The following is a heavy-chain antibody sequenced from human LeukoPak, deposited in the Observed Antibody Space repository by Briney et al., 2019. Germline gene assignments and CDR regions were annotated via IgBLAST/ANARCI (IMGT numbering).Heavy chain of an antibody. V-gene: IGHV1-69*05. Sequence: ASVKVSCKASGGTFSSYAISWVRQAPGQGLEWMGRIIPIFGTANYAQKFQGRVTITTDESTSTVYMELSSLRSEDTAVYYCARDLGDGYNPFDYWGQGTLVTVSS. CDR2: IIPIFGTA. J-gene: IGHJ4*02. CDR1: GGTFSSYA. D-gene: IGHD5-24*01. CDR3: ARDLGDGYNPFDY.